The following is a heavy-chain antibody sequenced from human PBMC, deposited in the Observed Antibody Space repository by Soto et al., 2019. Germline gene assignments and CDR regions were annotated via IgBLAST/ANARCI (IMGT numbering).Heavy chain of an antibody. CDR3: ARGSGYESDRVDY. CDR1: GFTFSSYA. CDR2: ISYDGSKK. V-gene: IGHV3-30-3*01. D-gene: IGHD5-12*01. Sequence: QVQLVESGGGVVQPGRSLRLSCAASGFTFSSYAMHWVRQAPGKGLEWVAVISYDGSKKYYADSVKGRFTISRDNYKNTLYPQMNSLRAEDTAVYYCARGSGYESDRVDYWGQGTLVTVSS. J-gene: IGHJ4*02.